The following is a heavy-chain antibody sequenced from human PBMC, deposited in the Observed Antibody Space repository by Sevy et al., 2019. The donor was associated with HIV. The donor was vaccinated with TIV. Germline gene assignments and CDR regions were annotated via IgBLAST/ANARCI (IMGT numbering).Heavy chain of an antibody. Sequence: GGSLRLSCAASGFTFSSYGMHWVRQAPGKGLEWVVFIQYDGSNKYYADSVKGRFTVSRDSSKNTLYLQLNSLRGDDTAVYYCAKDGTGFVAAPYNWFDPWGQGTLVTVSS. CDR3: AKDGTGFVAAPYNWFDP. D-gene: IGHD6-6*01. CDR2: IQYDGSNK. J-gene: IGHJ5*02. V-gene: IGHV3-30*02. CDR1: GFTFSSYG.